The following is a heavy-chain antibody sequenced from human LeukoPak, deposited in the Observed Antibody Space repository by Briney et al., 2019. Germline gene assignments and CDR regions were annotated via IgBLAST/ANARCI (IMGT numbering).Heavy chain of an antibody. CDR3: ARGATISETGYFDY. J-gene: IGHJ4*03. D-gene: IGHD1-1*01. CDR2: INHRGDT. Sequence: SETLSLTCAVYGGSFSGYYWSWIRQSPGKGLEWIAEINHRGDTNYNPSVKSRVSISVDTSKNQFSLKVTSLTAADTAVYYCARGATISETGYFDYWGQGTLVTVSS. V-gene: IGHV4-34*01. CDR1: GGSFSGYY.